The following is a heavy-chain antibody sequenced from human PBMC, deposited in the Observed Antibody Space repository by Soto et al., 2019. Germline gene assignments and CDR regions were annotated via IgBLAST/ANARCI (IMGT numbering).Heavy chain of an antibody. CDR3: ARQRANEYGDPIDALDI. CDR1: GFAVSDSY. Sequence: EEQLVESGGGLIQPGGSLRLSCAASGFAVSDSYMNWVRQAPGKGLEWVSLIYVGGGTYYAGSVKGRFTISRDNSKNTLYLQMSSLRDEDTAVYYCARQRANEYGDPIDALDIWGQGTMVTVSS. CDR2: IYVGGGT. J-gene: IGHJ3*02. V-gene: IGHV3-53*01. D-gene: IGHD4-17*01.